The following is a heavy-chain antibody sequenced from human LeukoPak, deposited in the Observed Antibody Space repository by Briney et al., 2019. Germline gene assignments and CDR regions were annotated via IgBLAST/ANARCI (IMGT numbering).Heavy chain of an antibody. CDR1: GFTFSSYN. Sequence: GGSLRLSCAASGFTFSSYNMNWVRQAPGKGLEWVSSISSSSSYIYYADSVKGRFTISRDNAKNSLYLQMNSLRAEDSAVYYCARGLVTLDYWGQGTLVTVSS. CDR2: ISSSSSYI. CDR3: ARGLVTLDY. J-gene: IGHJ4*02. V-gene: IGHV3-21*01. D-gene: IGHD2-21*02.